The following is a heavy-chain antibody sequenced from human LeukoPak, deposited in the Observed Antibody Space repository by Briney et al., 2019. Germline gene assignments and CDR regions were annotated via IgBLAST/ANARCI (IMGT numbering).Heavy chain of an antibody. CDR1: GGSISSGSYY. Sequence: PSETLSLTCTVSGGSISSGSYYWSWIRHPAGEGLEWIGRIYTSGSTNYNPSLKSRGTISVDTSRNQFSLKLSSVTAADTAVYYCAGGDGVWGKGTTVTISS. J-gene: IGHJ6*04. CDR2: IYTSGST. CDR3: AGGDGV. V-gene: IGHV4-61*02.